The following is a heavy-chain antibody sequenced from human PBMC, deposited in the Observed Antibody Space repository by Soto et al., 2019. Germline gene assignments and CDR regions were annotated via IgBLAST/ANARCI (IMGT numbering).Heavy chain of an antibody. CDR1: GYTFTSYA. V-gene: IGHV1-3*01. J-gene: IGHJ6*02. CDR3: ARVGDSSSYWVPGSYYYGMDV. D-gene: IGHD6-6*01. CDR2: INAGNGNT. Sequence: ASVKVSCKASGYTFTSYAMHWVRQAPGQRLEWMGWINAGNGNTKYSQKFQGRVTITRDTSASTAYMELSSLRSEDTAVYYCARVGDSSSYWVPGSYYYGMDVWGQGTTVTGLL.